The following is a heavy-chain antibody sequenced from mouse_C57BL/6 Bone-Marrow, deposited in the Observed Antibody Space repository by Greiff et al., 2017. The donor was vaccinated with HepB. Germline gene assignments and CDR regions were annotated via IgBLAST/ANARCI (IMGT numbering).Heavy chain of an antibody. CDR2: IDPSDSYT. V-gene: IGHV1-69*01. Sequence: VKLQQPGAELVMPGASVKLSCKASGYTFTSYWMHWVKQRPGQGLEWIGEIDPSDSYTNYNQKFKGKSTLTVDKSSSTAYMQLSSLTSEDSAVYYCARSLYYYGSSGGMDYWGQGTSVTVSS. D-gene: IGHD1-1*01. CDR1: GYTFTSYW. J-gene: IGHJ4*01. CDR3: ARSLYYYGSSGGMDY.